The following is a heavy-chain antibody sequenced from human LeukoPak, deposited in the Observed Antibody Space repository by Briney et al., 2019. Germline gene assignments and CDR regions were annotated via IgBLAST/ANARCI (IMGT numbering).Heavy chain of an antibody. V-gene: IGHV3-30-3*01. J-gene: IGHJ6*02. D-gene: IGHD2-21*01. CDR3: ARAIGVALALPTLYGMDV. CDR2: ISYDGSNK. Sequence: GASLRLSCAASGFTFSSYAMHWVRQAPGKGLEWVAVISYDGSNKYYADSVKGRFTISRDNSTNTLYLQMNSLRAEDTAVYYCARAIGVALALPTLYGMDVWGQGTTVTVSS. CDR1: GFTFSSYA.